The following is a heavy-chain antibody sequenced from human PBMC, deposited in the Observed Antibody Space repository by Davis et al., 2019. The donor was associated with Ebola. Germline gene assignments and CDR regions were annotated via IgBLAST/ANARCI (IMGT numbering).Heavy chain of an antibody. V-gene: IGHV4-59*08. D-gene: IGHD3-22*01. CDR1: GDSISSYY. Sequence: SETLSLTCTVSGDSISSYYWSWIRQPPGKGLEWIGYIYYSGSTNYNPSLKSRVTISVDTSKNQFSLKLSSVTAADTAVYYCARRYYDNYGMDVWGQGTTVTVSS. CDR2: IYYSGST. J-gene: IGHJ6*02. CDR3: ARRYYDNYGMDV.